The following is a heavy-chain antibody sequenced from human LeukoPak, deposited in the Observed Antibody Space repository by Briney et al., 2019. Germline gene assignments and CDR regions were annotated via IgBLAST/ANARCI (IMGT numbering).Heavy chain of an antibody. D-gene: IGHD2-21*02. CDR2: ISVSGGGT. V-gene: IGHV3-23*01. Sequence: GGSLRLSCVASGFTFSAYAMTWVRQAPGKGLEWVSSISVSGGGTYYADSVRGRFTISRDNSKNTLFLHMNSLRAEDTAVYYWVKDWRDESNCAADSLQSWAQGTLVTVSS. J-gene: IGHJ4*02. CDR1: GFTFSAYA. CDR3: VKDWRDESNCAADSLQS.